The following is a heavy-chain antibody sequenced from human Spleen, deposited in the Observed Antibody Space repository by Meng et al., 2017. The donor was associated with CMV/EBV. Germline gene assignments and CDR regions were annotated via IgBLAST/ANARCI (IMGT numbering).Heavy chain of an antibody. CDR2: INHSGST. J-gene: IGHJ5*02. V-gene: IGHV4-34*01. CDR1: GGSFSGYY. D-gene: IGHD3-10*01. CDR3: ARDLPRVYYGRINWFDP. Sequence: SETLSLTCAVYGGSFSGYYWSWIRQPPGKGLEWIGEINHSGSTNYNPSLKSRVTISVDTSKNQFSLKLSSVTAADTAVYYCARDLPRVYYGRINWFDPWGQGTLVTVSS.